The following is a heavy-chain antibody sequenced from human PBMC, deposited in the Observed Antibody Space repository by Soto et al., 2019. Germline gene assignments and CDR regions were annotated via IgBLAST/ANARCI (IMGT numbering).Heavy chain of an antibody. D-gene: IGHD3-10*01. Sequence: PSETLSLTCTVSGGSISSGDYYWSWIRQPPGKGLEWIGYIYYSGSTYYNPSLKSRVTISVDTSKNQFSLKLSSVTAADTAVYYCARDGGSGSYYNEDYWGQGTLVTVSS. CDR2: IYYSGST. CDR3: ARDGGSGSYYNEDY. V-gene: IGHV4-30-4*01. CDR1: GGSISSGDYY. J-gene: IGHJ4*02.